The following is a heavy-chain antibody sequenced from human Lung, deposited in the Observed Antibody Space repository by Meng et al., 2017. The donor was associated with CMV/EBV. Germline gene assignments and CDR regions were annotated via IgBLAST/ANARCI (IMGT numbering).Heavy chain of an antibody. J-gene: IGHJ5*02. CDR2: INHSGST. CDR3: ARRLRFLEWLLYLGWFDP. CDR1: GGSFSGYY. D-gene: IGHD3-3*01. V-gene: IGHV4-34*01. Sequence: SETLSLXXAVYGGSFSGYYWSWIRQPPGKGLEWIGEINHSGSTNYNPSLKSRVTISVDTSKNQFSLKLSSVTAADTAVYYCARRLRFLEWLLYLGWFDPWVQGTLVTVSS.